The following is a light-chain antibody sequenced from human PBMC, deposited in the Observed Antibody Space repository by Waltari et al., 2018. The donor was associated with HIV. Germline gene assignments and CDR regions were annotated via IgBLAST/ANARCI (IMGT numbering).Light chain of an antibody. CDR3: CSFTSSNSYV. Sequence: QSALTQPRSVSGSPGQSVTVSCTRRSSAVFNFNFVSWYQQHPVKTPKLLLYYVTTRPAGVPDRFSCSMSGNTASLTISCLQYDDEADYYCCSFTSSNSYVFAAGTRVTVL. J-gene: IGLJ1*01. CDR2: YVT. V-gene: IGLV2-11*01. CDR1: SSAVFNFNF.